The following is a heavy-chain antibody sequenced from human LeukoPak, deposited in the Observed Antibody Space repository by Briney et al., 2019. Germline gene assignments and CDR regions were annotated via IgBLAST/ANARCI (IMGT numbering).Heavy chain of an antibody. CDR1: GFTFSSYW. CDR3: AREYCSGGSRYFFDY. Sequence: GGSLRLSCAASGFTFSSYWMSWVRQAPGKGLEWVANIKQDGSEKYYVDSVKGRFTISRDNAKNSMYLQMNSLRAEDTAVYYCAREYCSGGSRYFFDYWGQGTLVTVSS. J-gene: IGHJ4*02. V-gene: IGHV3-7*01. D-gene: IGHD2-15*01. CDR2: IKQDGSEK.